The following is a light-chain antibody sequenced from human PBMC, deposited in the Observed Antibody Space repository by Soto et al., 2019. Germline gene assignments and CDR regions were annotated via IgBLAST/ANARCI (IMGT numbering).Light chain of an antibody. V-gene: IGKV1-9*01. Sequence: DIQLTQSPSFLSASVGDRVTITCRASQGISNYLAWYLQKPGKAPKLLISGASTLQSGVPSRFSGSGSGTEFTLTVSSLQPEDFATYYCQQLNAYPHSFGGGTKVEIK. CDR3: QQLNAYPHS. J-gene: IGKJ4*01. CDR2: GAS. CDR1: QGISNY.